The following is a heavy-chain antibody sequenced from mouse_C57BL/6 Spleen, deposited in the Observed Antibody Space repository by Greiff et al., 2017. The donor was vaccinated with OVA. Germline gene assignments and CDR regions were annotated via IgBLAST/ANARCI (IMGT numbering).Heavy chain of an antibody. CDR3: TTTYYSNSAWFAY. V-gene: IGHV14-4*01. Sequence: EVQLQESGAELVRPGASVKLSCTASGFNIKDDYMHWVKQRPEQGLEWIGWIDPENGDTEYASKFQGKATITADTSSNTAYLQLSSLTSEDTAVYYCTTTYYSNSAWFAYWGQGTLVTVSA. J-gene: IGHJ3*01. CDR1: GFNIKDDY. D-gene: IGHD2-5*01. CDR2: IDPENGDT.